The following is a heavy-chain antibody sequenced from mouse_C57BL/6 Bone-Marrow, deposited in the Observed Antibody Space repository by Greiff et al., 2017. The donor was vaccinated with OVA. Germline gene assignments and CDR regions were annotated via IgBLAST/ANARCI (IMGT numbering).Heavy chain of an antibody. CDR1: GYTFTTYP. V-gene: IGHV1-47*01. J-gene: IGHJ1*03. CDR3: VRRWLFYWYFDD. D-gene: IGHD2-3*01. CDR2: FHPYNDDT. Sequence: QVQLQQSGAELVKPGASVKMSCKASGYTFTTYPIDWMKQSHGKSLEWIGNFHPYNDDTNYNEKFKGKATVTVEKSSSTVYVELCRLTSADSAVYYCVRRWLFYWYFDDWGKGTTVTVSA.